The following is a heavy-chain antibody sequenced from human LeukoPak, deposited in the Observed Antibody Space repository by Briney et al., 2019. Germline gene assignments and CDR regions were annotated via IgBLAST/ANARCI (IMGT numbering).Heavy chain of an antibody. CDR3: ARYRSGGSCFDY. V-gene: IGHV4-39*01. D-gene: IGHD2-15*01. CDR1: GGSISSSSYY. CDR2: IYYSGST. J-gene: IGHJ4*02. Sequence: SETLSLTCTVSGGSISSSSYYWGWIRQPPGKGLEWIGSIYYSGSTYYNPSLKSRVTISVDTSKNQFSLKLSSVTAADTAVYYCARYRSGGSCFDYWGQGTLVTVSS.